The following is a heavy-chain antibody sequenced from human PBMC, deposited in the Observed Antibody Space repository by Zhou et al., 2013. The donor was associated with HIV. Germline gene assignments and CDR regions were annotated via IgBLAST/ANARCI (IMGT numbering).Heavy chain of an antibody. J-gene: IGHJ4*02. D-gene: IGHD3-9*01. Sequence: QVQLVQSGAEVKKPGSSVKVSCRASGYNFPSYGINWVRQAPGQGLEWMGWISAYNANTNFAQKLQGRVTMTTDTSTRTAYMELRSLRSDDTAVYYCARVVFDRSDFWGQGTLVTVSS. CDR2: ISAYNANT. CDR1: GYNFPSYG. CDR3: ARVVFDRSDF. V-gene: IGHV1-18*01.